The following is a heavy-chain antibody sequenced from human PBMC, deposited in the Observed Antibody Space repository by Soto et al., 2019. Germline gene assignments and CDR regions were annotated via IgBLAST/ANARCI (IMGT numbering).Heavy chain of an antibody. CDR2: FDPEDGET. Sequence: ASVKVSCKVSGYTLTELSMHWVRRAPGKGLEWMGGFDPEDGETIYAQKFQGRVTMTEDTSTDTAYMELSSLRSEDTAVYYCATYYGWGSSLFDYWGQGTLVTVSS. CDR3: ATYYGWGSSLFDY. CDR1: GYTLTELS. V-gene: IGHV1-24*01. J-gene: IGHJ4*02. D-gene: IGHD3-10*01.